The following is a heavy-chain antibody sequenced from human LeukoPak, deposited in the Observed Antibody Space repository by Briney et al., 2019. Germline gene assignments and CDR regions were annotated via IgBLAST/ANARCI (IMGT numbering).Heavy chain of an antibody. V-gene: IGHV5-51*01. CDR2: ISPGDSDT. Sequence: GESLKISCKASGYNCTNYWIGWVRQMPGKGLEWIGIISPGDSDTRYSPSFQGQVTISADKSICTAYLQWSSLKASDTAMYYCARQSRYCSGGSCYSYHYFDYWGQGTLVTVSS. CDR3: ARQSRYCSGGSCYSYHYFDY. D-gene: IGHD2-15*01. J-gene: IGHJ4*02. CDR1: GYNCTNYW.